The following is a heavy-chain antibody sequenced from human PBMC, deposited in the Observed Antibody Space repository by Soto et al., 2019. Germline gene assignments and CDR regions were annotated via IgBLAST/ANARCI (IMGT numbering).Heavy chain of an antibody. CDR2: INTDSGGT. Sequence: SVYVSCKASGYSFTVYHMHWVRRAPGQGLEWMGWINTDSGGTKYAQKFEGRVTMSRDTSINTAYMELSNLISDDTAVYYCGREIRSGYYKYWYFDLWGRGTLITVSS. V-gene: IGHV1-2*02. J-gene: IGHJ2*01. CDR1: GYSFTVYH. D-gene: IGHD3-3*01. CDR3: GREIRSGYYKYWYFDL.